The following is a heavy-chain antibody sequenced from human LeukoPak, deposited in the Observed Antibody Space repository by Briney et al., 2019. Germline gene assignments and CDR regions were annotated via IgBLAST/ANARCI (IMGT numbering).Heavy chain of an antibody. CDR2: ISSSGSTI. D-gene: IGHD3-16*02. Sequence: GSLRLSCAASGFTFSDYYMSWLRQAPGKGLEWVSYISSSGSTIYYADSVKGRFTISRDNAKNSLYLQMNSLRAEDTAVYYCAMTYVWGSYRYRGKDYWGQGTLVTVSS. V-gene: IGHV3-11*01. J-gene: IGHJ4*02. CDR1: GFTFSDYY. CDR3: AMTYVWGSYRYRGKDY.